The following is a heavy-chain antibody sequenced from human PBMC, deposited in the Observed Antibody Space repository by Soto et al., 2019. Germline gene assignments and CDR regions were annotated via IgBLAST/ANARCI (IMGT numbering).Heavy chain of an antibody. D-gene: IGHD2-2*01. CDR2: IIPISGTA. Sequence: ASVKVSCKASGGTFSSYAISWVRQAPGQGLEWMGGIIPISGTANYAQKFQGRVTITADESTSTAYMELSSLRSEDTAVYYCARSQGSSTSLEIYYYYYYGMDVWGQGTKVTVSS. J-gene: IGHJ6*02. CDR3: ARSQGSSTSLEIYYYYYYGMDV. CDR1: GGTFSSYA. V-gene: IGHV1-69*13.